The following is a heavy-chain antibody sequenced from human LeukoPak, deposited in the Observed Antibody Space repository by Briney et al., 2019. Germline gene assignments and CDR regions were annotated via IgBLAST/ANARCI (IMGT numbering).Heavy chain of an antibody. CDR2: ISGSGGST. V-gene: IGHV3-23*01. CDR1: WFTLNNYN. Sequence: GAPRLPRASSWFTLNNYNLEWVRQAPRKGLEGGSAISGSGGSTYYADSVKGRFTISRDNSKNTLYLQMNSLRAEDTAVYYCAKGYVAAAGTWSDYWGQGTLVTVSS. J-gene: IGHJ4*02. D-gene: IGHD6-13*01. CDR3: AKGYVAAAGTWSDY.